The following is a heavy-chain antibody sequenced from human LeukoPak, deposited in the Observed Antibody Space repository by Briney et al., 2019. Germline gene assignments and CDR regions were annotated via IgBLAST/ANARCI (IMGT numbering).Heavy chain of an antibody. CDR1: GYSFTTYW. CDR2: IYPGDSDT. V-gene: IGHV5-51*01. D-gene: IGHD4-17*01. J-gene: IGHJ4*02. CDR3: GRHLHGDLYFDY. Sequence: GESLKISCKGSGYSFTTYWIGWVRQMPGKGLEWMGIIYPGDSDTRYSPSFQGQVTISADKSISTAYLQWSSLTTSDTAMYYCGRHLHGDLYFDYWGQGTLVTVSS.